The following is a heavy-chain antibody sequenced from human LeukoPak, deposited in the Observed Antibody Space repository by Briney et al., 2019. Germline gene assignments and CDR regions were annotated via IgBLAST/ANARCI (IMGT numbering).Heavy chain of an antibody. V-gene: IGHV4-38-2*02. D-gene: IGHD3-10*01. CDR3: ARDSNYYGSGSYANY. Sequence: SETLSLTCTVSGYSISSGHYWGWIRQPPGKGLEWIGSIYHSGSTYYNPSLKSRVTISVDTSKNQFSLKLSSVTAADTAVYYCARDSNYYGSGSYANYWGQGTLVTVSS. J-gene: IGHJ4*02. CDR2: IYHSGST. CDR1: GYSISSGHY.